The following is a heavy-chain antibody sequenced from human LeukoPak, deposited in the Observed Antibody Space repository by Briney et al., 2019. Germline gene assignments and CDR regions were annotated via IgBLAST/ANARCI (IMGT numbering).Heavy chain of an antibody. CDR1: GFTFSSYA. V-gene: IGHV3-23*01. Sequence: QAGGSLRLSCVASGFTFSSYAMSWVRQAPGKGLEWVSAISGSGGSTYYADSVKGRFTISRDNSKNTLYLQMNSLRAEDTAVYYCAKDYRAFRWGELSLSGVFDYWGQGTLVTVSS. CDR3: AKDYRAFRWGELSLSGVFDY. J-gene: IGHJ4*02. CDR2: ISGSGGST. D-gene: IGHD3-16*02.